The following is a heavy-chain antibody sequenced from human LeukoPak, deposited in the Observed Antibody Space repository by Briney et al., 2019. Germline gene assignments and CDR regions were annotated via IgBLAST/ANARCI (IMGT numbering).Heavy chain of an antibody. CDR3: ARDRRKNYYDSSGYYSPRDWYFDL. CDR1: GFTFSSYN. D-gene: IGHD3-22*01. Sequence: PGGSLRLSCAASGFTFSSYNMNWVRQAPGKGLEWVSSISSSSSSYIYYADSVKGRFTISRDNAKNSLYLQMNSLRAEDTAVYYCARDRRKNYYDSSGYYSPRDWYFDLWGRGTLVTVSS. J-gene: IGHJ2*01. CDR2: ISSSSSSYI. V-gene: IGHV3-21*01.